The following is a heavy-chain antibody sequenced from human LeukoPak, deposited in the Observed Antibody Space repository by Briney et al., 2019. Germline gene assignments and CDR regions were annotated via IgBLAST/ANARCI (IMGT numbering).Heavy chain of an antibody. V-gene: IGHV1-8*01. D-gene: IGHD1/OR15-1a*01. Sequence: ASVKVSCKASGYTFTSYDLNWVRQATGQGLEWMGWMNPNNAHTGYAQKFQGRVTMTTDTSTSTAYMELSSLGSEDAAVYYCAREQDYYYYMDVWGKGTTVTVSS. CDR3: AREQDYYYYMDV. CDR2: MNPNNAHT. CDR1: GYTFTSYD. J-gene: IGHJ6*03.